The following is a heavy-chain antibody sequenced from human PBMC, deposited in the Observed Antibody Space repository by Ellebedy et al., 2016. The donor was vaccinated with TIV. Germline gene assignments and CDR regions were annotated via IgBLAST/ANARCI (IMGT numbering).Heavy chain of an antibody. J-gene: IGHJ4*02. D-gene: IGHD1-26*01. V-gene: IGHV3-30*18. CDR2: ISYDSGNK. CDR1: GFMFNTYA. Sequence: GESLKISCAASGFMFNTYAMHWVRQAPGTGLEWVAIISYDSGNKFYTDSVKGRFTVSSDNAKNTLYLHLNGLRVEDTAIYYCAKAGGGGAPDDYWGQGTLVTVSS. CDR3: AKAGGGGAPDDY.